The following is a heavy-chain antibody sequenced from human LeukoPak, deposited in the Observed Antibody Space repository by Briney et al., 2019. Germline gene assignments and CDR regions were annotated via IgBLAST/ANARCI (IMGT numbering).Heavy chain of an antibody. D-gene: IGHD1-14*01. CDR1: GFTFSSYW. CDR3: AKGSGINHYHWIDP. CDR2: INGDGSTT. Sequence: GGSLRLSCAASGFTFSSYWMHWVRQAPGKGLVWVSRINGDGSTTFYADSVKGRFTISRDNSKNTLYLQMDSLRAEDTALYYCAKGSGINHYHWIDPWGQGTLVTVSS. V-gene: IGHV3-74*01. J-gene: IGHJ5*02.